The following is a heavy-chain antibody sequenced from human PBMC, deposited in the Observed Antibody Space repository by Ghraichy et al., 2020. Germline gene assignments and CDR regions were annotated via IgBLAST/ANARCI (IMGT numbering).Heavy chain of an antibody. CDR1: GFTFSRYA. D-gene: IGHD4-23*01. CDR3: AKDFVNDYGGNFGWYFDL. Sequence: GGSLRLSCADSGFTFSRYAMSWVRQAPGKGLEWVSGISDNGGRTYYADSVKGRFTISRDNSKNTLYLQMSSLRAEDTAVYFCAKDFVNDYGGNFGWYFDLWGRGTLVTVSS. V-gene: IGHV3-23*01. J-gene: IGHJ2*01. CDR2: ISDNGGRT.